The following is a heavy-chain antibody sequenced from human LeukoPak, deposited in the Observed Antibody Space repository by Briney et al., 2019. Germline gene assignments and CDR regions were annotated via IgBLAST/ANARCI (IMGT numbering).Heavy chain of an antibody. J-gene: IGHJ5*02. CDR3: ARAIYGDSLDL. D-gene: IGHD2-21*02. Sequence: GASVKVSCKASGYNFAAYYFHWVRQAPGQGLEWMGWMSPNTGDANYAHNFRGRVAMTRDPSITTAYLDLTSLGSGDTAIYYCARAIYGDSLDLWGQGTLVIVAS. V-gene: IGHV1-2*02. CDR1: GYNFAAYY. CDR2: MSPNTGDA.